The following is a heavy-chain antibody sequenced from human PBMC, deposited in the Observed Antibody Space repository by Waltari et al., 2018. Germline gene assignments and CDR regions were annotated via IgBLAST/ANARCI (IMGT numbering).Heavy chain of an antibody. D-gene: IGHD1-1*01. V-gene: IGHV1-69*14. CDR1: GGTFSSYA. J-gene: IGHJ6*03. CDR3: ARGNWNDYYYYYMDV. CDR2: IIPILWTA. Sequence: QVQLVQSGAEVKKPGSSVKVSCKASGGTFSSYAISWVRQAPGQGLEWMGGIIPILWTANYAQKVQGRVAITADKSTSTAYMELSSLRSEDTAVYYCARGNWNDYYYYYMDVWGKGTTVTVSS.